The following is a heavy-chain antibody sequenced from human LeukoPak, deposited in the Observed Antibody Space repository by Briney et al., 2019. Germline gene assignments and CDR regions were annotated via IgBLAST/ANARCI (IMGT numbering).Heavy chain of an antibody. CDR3: MTPELH. V-gene: IGHV4-39*01. CDR1: GGSIRSATGY. D-gene: IGHD1-7*01. J-gene: IGHJ4*02. Sequence: SETLSLTCTISGGSIRSATGYWAWIRQTSGKGLEWIGTIYHSGSTWYNPSLRSRVTVSVGSSNAQFSLKLKSATAADTAVYYCMTPELHWGQGTLVTVSS. CDR2: IYHSGST.